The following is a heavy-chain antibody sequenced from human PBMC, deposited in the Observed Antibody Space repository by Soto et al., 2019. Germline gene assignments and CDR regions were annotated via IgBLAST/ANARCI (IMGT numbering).Heavy chain of an antibody. CDR1: GFTFSSYA. CDR3: AKGAVVLGVYDLAY. J-gene: IGHJ4*02. CDR2: ISGSGGST. D-gene: IGHD3-10*01. Sequence: EVQLLESGGGLVQPGGSLRLSCAASGFTFSSYAMNWVRQAPGKGLEWVSAISGSGGSTYYADSVKGRFTISRDNSKNTLYLQMNSLRAEDTAVYYCAKGAVVLGVYDLAYWGQGTLVTVST. V-gene: IGHV3-23*01.